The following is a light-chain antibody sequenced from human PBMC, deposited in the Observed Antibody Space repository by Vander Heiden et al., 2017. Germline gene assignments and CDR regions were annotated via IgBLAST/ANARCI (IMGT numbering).Light chain of an antibody. J-gene: IGLJ1*01. Sequence: QSVLTQPPSASATPGQRVTISCSGSSSNSGSNTVNWYQQLPGTAPKLLMYTNTQRPSGVPDRFSGSKSGTSASLAISGLQSEDEADYYCAAWDDSLNGYVFGTGTKVTVL. CDR1: SSNSGSNT. V-gene: IGLV1-44*01. CDR3: AAWDDSLNGYV. CDR2: TNT.